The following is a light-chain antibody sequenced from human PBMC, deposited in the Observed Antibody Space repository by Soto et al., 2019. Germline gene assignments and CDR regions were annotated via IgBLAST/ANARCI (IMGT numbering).Light chain of an antibody. CDR2: GAS. Sequence: DIQMTQSPSTLSVSLGDRITITCRASEDIDTSLAWFQRRPGKAPKVLIAGASGLMNGVPSTFSGSGSGTEFALTISSVQPDDFATYFCQHYDTFSWTFGQGTKVEMK. CDR3: QHYDTFSWT. J-gene: IGKJ1*01. V-gene: IGKV1-5*01. CDR1: EDIDTS.